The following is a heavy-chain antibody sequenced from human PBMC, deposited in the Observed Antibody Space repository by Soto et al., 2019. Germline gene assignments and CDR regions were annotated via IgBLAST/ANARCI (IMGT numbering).Heavy chain of an antibody. J-gene: IGHJ1*01. CDR1: GGSINNYF. D-gene: IGHD6-19*01. CDR2: ISYSGIA. Sequence: SETLSLTCSVSGGSINNYFWSWIRQSPGKELEWIGYISYSGIARYNPSLNRRATMSADTSKSQVSLKLNSVTAADAAVYYCARNGGWPPHALEYFQHWGLGTVVTVSS. CDR3: ARNGGWPPHALEYFQH. V-gene: IGHV4-59*01.